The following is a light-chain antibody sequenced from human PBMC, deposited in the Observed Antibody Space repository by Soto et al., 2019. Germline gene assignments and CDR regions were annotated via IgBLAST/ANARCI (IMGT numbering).Light chain of an antibody. CDR3: SSYTSSSTLYV. CDR1: SNDIGRYNY. V-gene: IGLV2-14*01. CDR2: EVS. J-gene: IGLJ1*01. Sequence: QSALTQPPSASGSPGQSVTISCTGTSNDIGRYNYVSWYQQRPGKAPKLIIYEVSNRPSGVSNRFSGSKSGNTASLTISGLQAEDEADYYCSSYTSSSTLYVFGTGTKVTVL.